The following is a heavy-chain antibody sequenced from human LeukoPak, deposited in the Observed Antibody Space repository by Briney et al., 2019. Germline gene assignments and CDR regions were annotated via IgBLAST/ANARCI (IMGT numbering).Heavy chain of an antibody. D-gene: IGHD5-18*01. CDR2: ISGSGGST. CDR3: AIVQRGGTAMVNINY. Sequence: PGGSLRLSCAASGFTFSSYAMSWVRQAPGKGLEWVSAISGSGGSTYYADSVKGRFTISRDNSKNTLYLQMNSLRAEDTAVYYCAIVQRGGTAMVNINYWGEGTLVTVSS. V-gene: IGHV3-23*01. CDR1: GFTFSSYA. J-gene: IGHJ4*02.